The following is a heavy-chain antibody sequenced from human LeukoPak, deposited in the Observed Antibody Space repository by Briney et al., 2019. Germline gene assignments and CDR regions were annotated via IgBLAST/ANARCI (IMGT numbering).Heavy chain of an antibody. Sequence: GGSLRLSCAGSGFTFSGYSLNWVRQAPGKGLEWVSSITSSGSSMYYADSVKGRFTISRDNAESSVYLQMNSLRADDTAVYFCARDKIQWLRYSYFDYWGQGVLVTVSS. D-gene: IGHD5-12*01. CDR2: ITSSGSSM. CDR3: ARDKIQWLRYSYFDY. J-gene: IGHJ4*02. V-gene: IGHV3-21*01. CDR1: GFTFSGYS.